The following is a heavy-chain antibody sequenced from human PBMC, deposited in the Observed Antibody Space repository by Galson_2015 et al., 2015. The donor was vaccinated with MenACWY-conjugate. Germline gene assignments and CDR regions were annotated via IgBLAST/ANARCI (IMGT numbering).Heavy chain of an antibody. Sequence: SVKVSCKASGGAFINFAVTWVRQAPGQGLEWVGRIVPFNGIARYAQRFQARVTITADKTTNTAYMEVSSLRSEDTAVYYCATDYVDYIPMSTINYGLDVWGQGTTVSVSS. CDR3: ATDYVDYIPMSTINYGLDV. CDR2: IVPFNGIA. D-gene: IGHD4-17*01. J-gene: IGHJ6*02. V-gene: IGHV1-69*04. CDR1: GGAFINFA.